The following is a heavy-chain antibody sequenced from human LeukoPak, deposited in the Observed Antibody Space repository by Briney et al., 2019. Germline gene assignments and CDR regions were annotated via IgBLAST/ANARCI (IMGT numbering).Heavy chain of an antibody. Sequence: SVKVSCKASGGTFSSYTMSWVRQPPGQGLEWMGRIIPILGIANYAQKFQGRVTITEDKSMSTAYMELSGLRSEDTAVYYCARDRGTESSLYPKDIAVAHDAFDIWGQGTMVTVSS. J-gene: IGHJ3*02. CDR1: GGTFSSYT. D-gene: IGHD2-2*01. CDR3: ARDRGTESSLYPKDIAVAHDAFDI. CDR2: IIPILGIA. V-gene: IGHV1-69*04.